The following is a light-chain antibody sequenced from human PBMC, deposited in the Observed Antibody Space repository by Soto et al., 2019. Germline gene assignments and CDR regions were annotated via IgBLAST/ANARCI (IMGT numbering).Light chain of an antibody. V-gene: IGKV1-39*01. J-gene: IGKJ1*01. CDR3: QQSYSNPHT. Sequence: DIQMTQSPSSLSASVGDRVTITCRASQSISYYLNWYQQKPGKAPNLLIYAASSLQSGVPSRFSGSGSGTDFSLTISSLQPEDFATYYCQQSYSNPHTFGQGTKVEIK. CDR2: AAS. CDR1: QSISYY.